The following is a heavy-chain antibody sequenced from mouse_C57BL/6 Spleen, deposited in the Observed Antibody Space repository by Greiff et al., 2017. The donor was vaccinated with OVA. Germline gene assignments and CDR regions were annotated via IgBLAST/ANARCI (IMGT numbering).Heavy chain of an antibody. CDR3: AREGDD. CDR1: GYAFTNYL. Sequence: VQLQQSGAELVRPGTSVKVSCKASGYAFTNYLIEWVKQRPGQGLEWIGVINPGSGGTNYNEKFKGKATLTADKSSSTAYMQLSSLTSEDSAVYFCAREGDDWGQGTTLTVSS. J-gene: IGHJ2*01. CDR2: INPGSGGT. V-gene: IGHV1-54*01.